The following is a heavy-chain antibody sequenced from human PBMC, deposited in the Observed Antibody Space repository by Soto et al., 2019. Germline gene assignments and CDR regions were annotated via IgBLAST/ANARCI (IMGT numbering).Heavy chain of an antibody. J-gene: IGHJ5*02. CDR2: FDPEDGET. V-gene: IGHV1-24*01. Sequence: ASVKVSCKVSGYTLTELSMHWVRQAPGKVLEWMGGFDPEDGETIYAQKFQGRVTMAEDTSTDTAYMELSSLRSEDTAVYYCATGTIFYDILTVPFDPWGQGTLVTAPQ. D-gene: IGHD3-9*01. CDR1: GYTLTELS. CDR3: ATGTIFYDILTVPFDP.